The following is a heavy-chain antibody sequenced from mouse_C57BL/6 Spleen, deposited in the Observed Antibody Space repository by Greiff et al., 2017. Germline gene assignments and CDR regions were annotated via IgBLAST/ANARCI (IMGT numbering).Heavy chain of an antibody. J-gene: IGHJ3*01. V-gene: IGHV1-64*01. CDR3: AREGLQAGFAY. CDR1: GYTFTSYW. D-gene: IGHD3-1*01. CDR2: IHPNSGST. Sequence: QVQLQQPGAELVKPGASVKLSCKASGYTFTSYWMHWVKQRPGQGLEWIGMIHPNSGSTNYNEKFKSKAKLTVDKSSSTAYMQLSSLTSEDSAVYYGAREGLQAGFAYWGQGTLVTVSA.